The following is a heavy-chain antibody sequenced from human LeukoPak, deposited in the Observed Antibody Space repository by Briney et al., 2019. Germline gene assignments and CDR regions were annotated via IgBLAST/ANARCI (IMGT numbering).Heavy chain of an antibody. D-gene: IGHD3-22*01. Sequence: GGSLRLSCTASGFTFGDYAMSWFRQAPGKGLEWVGFIRSKAYGGTTEYAASVKGRFTISRDDSKSIAYLQMNSLKTEDTAVYYCIRVLRSHYYDSSGYIDYWGQGTLVTVSS. CDR1: GFTFGDYA. J-gene: IGHJ4*02. CDR2: IRSKAYGGTT. V-gene: IGHV3-49*03. CDR3: IRVLRSHYYDSSGYIDY.